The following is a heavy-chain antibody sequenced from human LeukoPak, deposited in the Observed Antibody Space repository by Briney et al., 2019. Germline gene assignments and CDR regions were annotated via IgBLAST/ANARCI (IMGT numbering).Heavy chain of an antibody. CDR1: GGSISNYY. J-gene: IGHJ5*02. D-gene: IGHD1-14*01. Sequence: SETLSLTCTVSGGSISNYYWSWIRQPPGKGLEWIGYIYYSGSTYYNPSLKSRVTISVDTSKNQFSLKLSSVTAADTAVYYCARETTPGAFDPWGQGTLVTVSS. CDR2: IYYSGST. V-gene: IGHV4-30-4*08. CDR3: ARETTPGAFDP.